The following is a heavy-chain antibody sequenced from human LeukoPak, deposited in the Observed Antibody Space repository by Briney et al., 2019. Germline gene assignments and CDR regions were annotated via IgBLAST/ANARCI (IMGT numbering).Heavy chain of an antibody. CDR1: GGSISSSSYY. Sequence: SETLSLTCTVSGGSISSSSYYWGWIRQPPGKGLEWIGSIYYSGSTYYNPSLKSRVTISVDTSKNQFSLKLSSVTAADTAVYYCASLRFLEWFTFDYWGQGTLVTVSS. D-gene: IGHD3-3*01. CDR3: ASLRFLEWFTFDY. CDR2: IYYSGST. V-gene: IGHV4-39*01. J-gene: IGHJ4*02.